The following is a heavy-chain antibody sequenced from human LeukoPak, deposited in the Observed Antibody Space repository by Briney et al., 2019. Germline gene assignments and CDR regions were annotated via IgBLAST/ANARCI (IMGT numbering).Heavy chain of an antibody. Sequence: GGSLRLSCAASGFTFSSYAMSWVRQAPGKGLEWVSAISGSGGSTYYADSVKGRFTISRDNSKNTLYLQMNSLRAEDTAVYYCAKDPRGCTNGVCYNRWYFDLWGRGTLVTVSS. D-gene: IGHD2-8*01. V-gene: IGHV3-23*01. CDR2: ISGSGGST. J-gene: IGHJ2*01. CDR1: GFTFSSYA. CDR3: AKDPRGCTNGVCYNRWYFDL.